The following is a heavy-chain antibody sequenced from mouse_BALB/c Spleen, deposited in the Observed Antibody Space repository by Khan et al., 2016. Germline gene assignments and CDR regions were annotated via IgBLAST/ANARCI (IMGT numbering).Heavy chain of an antibody. Sequence: EVQLVESGPGLVKPSQSLSLTCTVTGYSITSDYAWNWIRQFPGNKLEWMGYISYSGSTSYNPSLKSRISITRDTSKNQFFLQLNSVTTEDTATXYCATTTVVATKYFDVWGAGTTVTVSS. V-gene: IGHV3-2*02. CDR2: ISYSGST. J-gene: IGHJ1*01. D-gene: IGHD1-1*01. CDR3: ATTTVVATKYFDV. CDR1: GYSITSDYA.